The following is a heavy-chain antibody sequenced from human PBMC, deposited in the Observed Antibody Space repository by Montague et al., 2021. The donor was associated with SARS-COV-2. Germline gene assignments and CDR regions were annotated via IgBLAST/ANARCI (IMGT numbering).Heavy chain of an antibody. D-gene: IGHD2-15*01. CDR1: GGSFSGYY. V-gene: IGHV4-34*01. Sequence: SETLSLTCAVYGGSFSGYYWSWIRRPPGKGLEWIGEINHSGSTNYNPSLKSRVTISIDTSKNQFSLKLNSATAADTAVYYCARGSVDIVVVVAATAPYFDPWGQGTLVTVSS. CDR2: INHSGST. J-gene: IGHJ4*02. CDR3: ARGSVDIVVVVAATAPYFDP.